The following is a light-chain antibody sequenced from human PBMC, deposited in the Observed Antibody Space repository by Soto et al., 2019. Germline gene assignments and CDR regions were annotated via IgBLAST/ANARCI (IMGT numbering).Light chain of an antibody. CDR1: QTVSTF. Sequence: EIVLTQSPDTLSLSPGERATLSCRASQTVSTFLAWYQQKPGQAPRLIVYGASKRAPGIPARFIGSGSGTDFTLTVSSLEPEDFALYYCQQRSGWPTFGQGTKVEI. V-gene: IGKV3-11*01. CDR2: GAS. CDR3: QQRSGWPT. J-gene: IGKJ1*01.